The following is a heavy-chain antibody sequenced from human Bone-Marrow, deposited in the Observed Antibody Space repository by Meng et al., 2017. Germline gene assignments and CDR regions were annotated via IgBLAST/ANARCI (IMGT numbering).Heavy chain of an antibody. CDR2: IYYTENT. Sequence: VQVEEAGPGLVKPAQRLSLPCSVSGGSINSAGYYWSWIRQHPGKGLEWIGYIYYTENTYYNPSLKSPMTISLDKSKNQFSLKLNSVTVADTAVYYCARGRASCSSGGCSLGWFDPWGQGTLVTVSS. J-gene: IGHJ5*02. CDR1: GGSINSAGYY. V-gene: IGHV4-31*01. CDR3: ARGRASCSSGGCSLGWFDP. D-gene: IGHD2-15*01.